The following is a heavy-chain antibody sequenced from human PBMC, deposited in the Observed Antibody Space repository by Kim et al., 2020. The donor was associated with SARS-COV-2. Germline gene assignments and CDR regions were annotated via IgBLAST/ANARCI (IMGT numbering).Heavy chain of an antibody. D-gene: IGHD3-3*01. CDR3: ARERSYDFWSGQWGYLDY. CDR1: GGSVSSGSYY. V-gene: IGHV4-61*01. Sequence: SETLSLTCTVSGGSVSSGSYYWSWIRQPPGKGLEWIGYIYYSGSTNYNPSLKSRVTISVDTSKNQFSLKLSSVTAADTAVYYCARERSYDFWSGQWGYLDYWGQGTLVTVSS. CDR2: IYYSGST. J-gene: IGHJ4*02.